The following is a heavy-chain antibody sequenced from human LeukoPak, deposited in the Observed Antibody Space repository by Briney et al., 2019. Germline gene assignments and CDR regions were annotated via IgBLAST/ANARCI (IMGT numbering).Heavy chain of an antibody. CDR3: AKGGYYGDY. CDR2: INQDGSQK. CDR1: GFTFSSYW. V-gene: IGHV3-7*03. J-gene: IGHJ4*02. D-gene: IGHD3-10*01. Sequence: GGSLRLSCAASGFTFSSYWMNWVRQAPGKGLEWVANINQDGSQKYYVDSVKGRFTISRDNSKNTLYLQMNSLRAEDTAVYYCAKGGYYGDYWGQGTLVTVSS.